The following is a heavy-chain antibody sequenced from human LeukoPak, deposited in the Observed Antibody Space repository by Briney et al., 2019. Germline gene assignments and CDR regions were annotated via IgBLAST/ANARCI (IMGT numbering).Heavy chain of an antibody. CDR2: IQYDGSNE. CDR1: GFTFSSYG. Sequence: GGSLRLSCAASGFTFSSYGMHWVRQAPGKGLEWVAYIQYDGSNEQYADSVKGRFTISRDNSKNTLYLQMNSLRAEDTAVYYCAKDGYCSGGSCYSAGGNYYYYMDVWGKGTTVTISS. J-gene: IGHJ6*03. CDR3: AKDGYCSGGSCYSAGGNYYYYMDV. V-gene: IGHV3-30*02. D-gene: IGHD2-15*01.